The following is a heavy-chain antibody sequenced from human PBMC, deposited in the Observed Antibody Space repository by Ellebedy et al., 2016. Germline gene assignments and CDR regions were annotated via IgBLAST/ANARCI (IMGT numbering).Heavy chain of an antibody. J-gene: IGHJ5*02. V-gene: IGHV4-4*07. Sequence: SETLSLTXTVSGGSISSYYWSWIRQPAGKGLEWIGRIYTSGSTNYNPSLKSRVTMSVDTSKNQFSLKLSSVTAADTAVYYCARGGGSGKADWFNPWGQGTLVTVSS. D-gene: IGHD3-10*01. CDR2: IYTSGST. CDR1: GGSISSYY. CDR3: ARGGGSGKADWFNP.